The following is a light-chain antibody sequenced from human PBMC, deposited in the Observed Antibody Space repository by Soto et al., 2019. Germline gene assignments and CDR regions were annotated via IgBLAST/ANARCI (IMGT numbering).Light chain of an antibody. J-gene: IGKJ5*01. CDR3: QQTNSFPLT. CDR2: HAS. Sequence: DIQMTQSPSTLSASVGDRVAITCRASQDITNCLAWYQQKPGKVPKVLIYHASSLQSEVPSRFSGSGSGTDFTLTISSLQSEDFATYYCQQTNSFPLTFGRGTRLEIK. CDR1: QDITNC. V-gene: IGKV1-12*01.